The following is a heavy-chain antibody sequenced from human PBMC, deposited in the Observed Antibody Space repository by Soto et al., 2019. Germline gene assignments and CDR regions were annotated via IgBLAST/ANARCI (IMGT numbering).Heavy chain of an antibody. CDR2: IDPSDSYT. J-gene: IGHJ6*02. CDR3: ARGLRYFDWLPHGMDV. Sequence: PGESLKISCKGSGYSFTSYWISWVRQMPGKGLEWMGRIDPSDSYTNYSPSFQGHVTISADKSISTAYLQWSSLKASDTAMYYCARGLRYFDWLPHGMDVWGQGTTVTVSS. V-gene: IGHV5-10-1*01. D-gene: IGHD3-9*01. CDR1: GYSFTSYW.